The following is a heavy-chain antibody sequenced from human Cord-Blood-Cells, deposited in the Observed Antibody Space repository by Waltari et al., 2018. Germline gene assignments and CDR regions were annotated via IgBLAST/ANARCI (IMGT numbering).Heavy chain of an antibody. D-gene: IGHD3-16*02. Sequence: QVQLVQSGAEVKKPGASVKVSCKASGYTFTGYYIHWVRQAPGQGLEWMGWINPNSGGTNYAQTFQGRDTMTRDTSSSAAYMELSRLRSDDTAVYYCARGIDFMITFGGVIANWFDPWGQGTLVTVSS. V-gene: IGHV1-2*02. J-gene: IGHJ5*02. CDR2: INPNSGGT. CDR3: ARGIDFMITFGGVIANWFDP. CDR1: GYTFTGYY.